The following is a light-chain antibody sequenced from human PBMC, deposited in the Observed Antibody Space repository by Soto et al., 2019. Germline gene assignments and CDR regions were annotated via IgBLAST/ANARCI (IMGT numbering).Light chain of an antibody. Sequence: EIVLTQSPGNLSLSPGERDTLSCRASQSVINNYLAWYQQKPGQAPRLLIYGASNRATGIPDRFSGSGSGTDFTLTISRLEPEDFAVYYCQQYGSSGTFGQGTKVDIK. J-gene: IGKJ1*01. CDR3: QQYGSSGT. CDR1: QSVINNY. V-gene: IGKV3-20*01. CDR2: GAS.